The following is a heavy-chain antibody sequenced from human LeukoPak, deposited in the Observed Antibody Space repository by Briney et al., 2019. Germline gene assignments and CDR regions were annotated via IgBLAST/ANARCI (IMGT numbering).Heavy chain of an antibody. V-gene: IGHV3-23*01. J-gene: IGHJ4*02. Sequence: PGGSLRLSCAASGFTFSSYAMSWVRQAPGKGLEWVSAISGSGGSTYYADSVKGRFTISRDNSKNTLYLQMNSLRAEDTAVYYCARSPHPQWLAFDYWGQGTLVTVSS. D-gene: IGHD6-19*01. CDR3: ARSPHPQWLAFDY. CDR2: ISGSGGST. CDR1: GFTFSSYA.